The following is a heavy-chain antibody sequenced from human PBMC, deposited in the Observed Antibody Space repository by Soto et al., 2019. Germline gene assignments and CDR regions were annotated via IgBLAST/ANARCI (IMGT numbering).Heavy chain of an antibody. CDR3: ARDAAMVRYYYYGMDV. CDR2: IIPIFGTA. D-gene: IGHD5-18*01. CDR1: GGTFSSYA. V-gene: IGHV1-69*13. Sequence: SVKVSCKASGGTFSSYAISWVRQAPGQGLEWMGGIIPIFGTANCAQKFQGRVTITADESTSTAYMELSSLRSEDTAVYYCARDAAMVRYYYYGMDVWGQGTTVTVSS. J-gene: IGHJ6*02.